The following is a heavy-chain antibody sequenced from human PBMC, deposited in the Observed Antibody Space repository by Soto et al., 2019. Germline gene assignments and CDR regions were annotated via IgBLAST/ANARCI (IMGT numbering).Heavy chain of an antibody. CDR1: GYSFSSYY. V-gene: IGHV1-46*01. J-gene: IGHJ4*02. Sequence: ASVKVSCKASGYSFSSYYMYWVRQAPGQGLEWMGVINPTGGSTTYAQTFQGRVTMTRDTSTSTVYMEVSSLRFEDTAVYYCARGSDGYNHFDYWGQGTLVTVSS. CDR2: INPTGGST. CDR3: ARGSDGYNHFDY. D-gene: IGHD5-12*01.